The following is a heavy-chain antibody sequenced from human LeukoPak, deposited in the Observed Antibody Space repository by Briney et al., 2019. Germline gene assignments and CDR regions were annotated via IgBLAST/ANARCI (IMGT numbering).Heavy chain of an antibody. V-gene: IGHV1-18*01. D-gene: IGHD2-15*01. J-gene: IGHJ4*02. CDR1: GYTFTSYG. CDR3: ARQKGYCSGGICYPVIDFNFDY. Sequence: ASVKVSCKASGYTFTSYGISWVRQAPGQGLEWMGWISAYNGDTKYAQKLQGRVTVTTDTSTSTAYMELRSLRSDDTAVYYCARQKGYCSGGICYPVIDFNFDYWGQGTLVTVSS. CDR2: ISAYNGDT.